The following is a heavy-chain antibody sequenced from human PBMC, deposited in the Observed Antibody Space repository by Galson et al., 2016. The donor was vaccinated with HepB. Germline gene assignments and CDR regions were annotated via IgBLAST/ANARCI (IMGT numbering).Heavy chain of an antibody. V-gene: IGHV4-59*01. CDR1: GGSISSYY. CDR3: ARDEPYCTNGVCSNFFDP. J-gene: IGHJ5*02. D-gene: IGHD2-8*01. Sequence: SETLSLTCTVSGGSISSYYWSWIRQPPGKGLEWIAYIYNSGSTDYNPSLKSRVTISLDTSKNQFSLKLNSVTAADTAVYYCARDEPYCTNGVCSNFFDPWGQGTLVTVSS. CDR2: IYNSGST.